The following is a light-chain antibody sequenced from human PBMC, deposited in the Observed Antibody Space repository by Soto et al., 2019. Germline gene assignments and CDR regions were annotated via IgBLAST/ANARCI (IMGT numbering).Light chain of an antibody. CDR3: SSFTSSSTYVI. Sequence: QSALTQPASVSGSPGQSITISCTGTSSDVGGYKYVSWYQQNPGKAPKLMIYEVSNRPSGVPNRFSGSKSGNTASLTISGLQADDEADYYCSSFTSSSTYVIFGGGTKVTVL. V-gene: IGLV2-14*01. CDR2: EVS. J-gene: IGLJ2*01. CDR1: SSDVGGYKY.